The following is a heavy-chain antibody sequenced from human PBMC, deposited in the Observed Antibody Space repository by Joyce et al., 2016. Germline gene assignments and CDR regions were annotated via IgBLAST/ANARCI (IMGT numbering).Heavy chain of an antibody. CDR2: ITQDGSAV. J-gene: IGHJ3*01. Sequence: EVQLVESGGGLVQPGGSLRLSCAASGFTCSGNSMSWLRQAPGGGLEWVANITQDGSAVYYLDSVKGRFAVSRDNARSLVHLQMVSLRVEDTALYYCARGKAFDVWGQGTMVTVSS. CDR3: ARGKAFDV. V-gene: IGHV3-7*01. CDR1: GFTCSGNS.